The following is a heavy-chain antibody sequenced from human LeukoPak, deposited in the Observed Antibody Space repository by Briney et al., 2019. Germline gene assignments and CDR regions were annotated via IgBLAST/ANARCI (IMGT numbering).Heavy chain of an antibody. CDR2: ISAYNGNT. Sequence: ASVKVSCKASGYTFTSYGFSWVRQAPGQGLEWMGWISAYNGNTNYAQKLQGRVTMTTDTSTSTAYMELRSLRSDDTAVYYCARLIGDYQYLTYYYYYGMDVWGQGTTVTVSS. J-gene: IGHJ6*02. D-gene: IGHD4-17*01. V-gene: IGHV1-18*01. CDR3: ARLIGDYQYLTYYYYYGMDV. CDR1: GYTFTSYG.